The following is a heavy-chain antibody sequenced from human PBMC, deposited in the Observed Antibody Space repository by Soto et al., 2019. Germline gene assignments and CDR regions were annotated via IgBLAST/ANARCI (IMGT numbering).Heavy chain of an antibody. CDR3: ERVRYSRFDF. CDR2: IHSVGTT. J-gene: IGHJ4*02. D-gene: IGHD3-16*02. V-gene: IGHV3-53*01. CDR1: GFSVSIYY. Sequence: GGSLRLSCAVSGFSVSIYYVTWVRQAPGKGLEWVSIIHSVGTTNYADSVKGRFTISRDNSKNTVYLQMNSLRGADTAVYYCERVRYSRFDFWGQGTLVTVSS.